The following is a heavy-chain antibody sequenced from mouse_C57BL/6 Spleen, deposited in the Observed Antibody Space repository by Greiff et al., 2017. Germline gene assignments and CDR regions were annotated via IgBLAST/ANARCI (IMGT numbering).Heavy chain of an antibody. D-gene: IGHD1-1*01. CDR1: GFTFTDYY. J-gene: IGHJ3*01. CDR2: IRNKANGYTT. V-gene: IGHV7-3*01. CDR3: ARSPYYYGSSPFAY. Sequence: EVMLVESGGGLVQPGGSLSLSCAASGFTFTDYYMSWVRQPPGKALEWLGFIRNKANGYTTEYSASVKGRFTISRDNSQSILYLQMNALRAEDSATDYCARSPYYYGSSPFAYWGQGTLLTVSA.